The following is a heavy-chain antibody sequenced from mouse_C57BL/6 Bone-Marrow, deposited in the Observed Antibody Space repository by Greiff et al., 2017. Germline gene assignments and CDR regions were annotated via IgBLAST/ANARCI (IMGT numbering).Heavy chain of an antibody. CDR1: GYTFTSYW. CDR2: INPSNGGT. D-gene: IGHD2-5*01. J-gene: IGHJ4*01. V-gene: IGHV1-53*01. Sequence: QVQLQQPGTELVKPGASVKLSCKASGYTFTSYWMHWVKQRPGQGLEWLGNINPSNGGTNYNEKFKSKATLTVDKSSSTAYMQLSSLTSEDSAVYYCASPAYYSNYVNYYAMDYWGQGTSVTVSS. CDR3: ASPAYYSNYVNYYAMDY.